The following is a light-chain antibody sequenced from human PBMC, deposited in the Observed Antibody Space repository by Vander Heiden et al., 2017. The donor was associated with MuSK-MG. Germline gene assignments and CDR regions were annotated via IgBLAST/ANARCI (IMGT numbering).Light chain of an antibody. CDR3: SSYTSSSTWV. V-gene: IGLV2-14*01. Sequence: QSALTQPASVSGSPGQSITISCTGTSSAVGGYNYVSWYQPHPGKAPNLMIYDVSNRPSGVSNRFSGSKSGNTASLTISGLQAEDEADYYCSSYTSSSTWVFGGGTKLTVL. CDR2: DVS. CDR1: SSAVGGYNY. J-gene: IGLJ3*02.